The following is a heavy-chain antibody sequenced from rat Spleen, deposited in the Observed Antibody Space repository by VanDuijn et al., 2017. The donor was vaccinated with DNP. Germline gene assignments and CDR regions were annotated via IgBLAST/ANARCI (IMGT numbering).Heavy chain of an antibody. J-gene: IGHJ2*01. CDR3: SRCGDYFDY. CDR1: GYSITSNY. V-gene: IGHV3-1*01. Sequence: EVQLQESGPGLVKPSQSLSLTCSVTGYSITSNYWGWIRKFPGNKMEWIGHIGYSGSTTYNPSLKSRISSTRDTSKNQFFLQLNSVITEDTATYYCSRCGDYFDYWGQGIMVTVSS. CDR2: IGYSGST.